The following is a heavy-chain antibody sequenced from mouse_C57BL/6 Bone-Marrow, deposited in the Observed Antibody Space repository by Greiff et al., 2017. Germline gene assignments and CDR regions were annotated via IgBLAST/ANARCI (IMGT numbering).Heavy chain of an antibody. Sequence: VQLQQSGAELARPGASVKLSCKASGYTFTSYGISWVKQRTGQGLEWIGEIYPRSGNTYYNEKFKGKATLTADKSSSTAYMELLSLTSDDSAVYFCASGDYYYGSSYGRFAYWGQGTLVTVSA. D-gene: IGHD1-1*01. CDR3: ASGDYYYGSSYGRFAY. V-gene: IGHV1-81*01. J-gene: IGHJ3*01. CDR1: GYTFTSYG. CDR2: IYPRSGNT.